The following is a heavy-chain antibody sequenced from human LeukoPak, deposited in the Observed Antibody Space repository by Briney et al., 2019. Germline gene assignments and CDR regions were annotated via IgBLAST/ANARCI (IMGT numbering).Heavy chain of an antibody. CDR3: ARVKYTTRPFDY. J-gene: IGHJ4*02. CDR1: GGSISSGDYY. D-gene: IGHD1-1*01. CDR2: IYYSGST. Sequence: PSQTLSLTCTVSGGSISSGDYYWSWIRQPPGKGLEWIGYIYYSGSTYYNPSLKSRLTISVDTSKNQFSLKLSSVPAADTAVYYCARVKYTTRPFDYWGQGTLVTVSS. V-gene: IGHV4-30-4*08.